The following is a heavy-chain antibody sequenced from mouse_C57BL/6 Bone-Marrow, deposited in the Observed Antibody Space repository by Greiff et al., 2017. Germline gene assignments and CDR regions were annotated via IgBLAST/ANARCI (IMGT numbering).Heavy chain of an antibody. V-gene: IGHV5-6*01. Sequence: VQLQQSGGDLVKPGGSLKLSCAASGFTFSSYGLSWVRQTPDKRLEWVATISSGGSYTYYPDSVKGRFTISSDNAKNTLYLQMSSLKSEDTAMYDCARQKTGTTDWYCDVWGTWTTVTVSS. CDR3: ARQKTGTTDWYCDV. D-gene: IGHD4-1*01. CDR1: GFTFSSYG. J-gene: IGHJ1*03. CDR2: ISSGGSYT.